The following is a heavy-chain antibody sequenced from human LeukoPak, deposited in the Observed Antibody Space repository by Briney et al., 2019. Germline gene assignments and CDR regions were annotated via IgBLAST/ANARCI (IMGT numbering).Heavy chain of an antibody. CDR1: GSTFSSYA. J-gene: IGHJ4*02. D-gene: IGHD6-13*01. V-gene: IGHV3-23*01. CDR2: RSGSGSST. CDR3: ARDLMGIAYRGAFYY. Sequence: PGGSLRLFCAASGSTFSSYAMSWVRKAPGKGLEWVSARSGSGSSTYYADSVKGRFTIPRDNAKNSLYLQMNSLRAEDTAVYYCARDLMGIAYRGAFYYWGQGTLVTVSS.